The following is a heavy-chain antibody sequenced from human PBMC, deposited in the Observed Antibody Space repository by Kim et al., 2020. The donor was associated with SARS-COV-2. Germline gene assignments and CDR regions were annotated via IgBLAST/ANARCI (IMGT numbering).Heavy chain of an antibody. D-gene: IGHD3-10*01. CDR2: IYYSRSP. V-gene: IGHV4-59*01. Sequence: GKGLEWIGYIYYSRSPNYNPALKSRVTISVDTSKNQFSLKLSSVTAADTAVYYCARFRGWFGIQQTADYWGQGTLVTVSS. CDR3: ARFRGWFGIQQTADY. J-gene: IGHJ4*02.